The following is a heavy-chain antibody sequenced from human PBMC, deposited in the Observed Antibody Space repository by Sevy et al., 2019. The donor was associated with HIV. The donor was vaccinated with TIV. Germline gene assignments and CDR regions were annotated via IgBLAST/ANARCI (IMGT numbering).Heavy chain of an antibody. D-gene: IGHD5-18*01. Sequence: SETLSLTCSVSGDSLSSADYYWSWVRQPPGKGLEWIGYFFYSDNFYYNPSLKSRPTISVDTPKNQFSLKLTSVTAADSAVYYCARGQNVDTAPFDYWGQGTPVTVSS. CDR3: ARGQNVDTAPFDY. CDR1: GDSLSSADYY. CDR2: FFYSDNF. J-gene: IGHJ4*02. V-gene: IGHV4-30-4*01.